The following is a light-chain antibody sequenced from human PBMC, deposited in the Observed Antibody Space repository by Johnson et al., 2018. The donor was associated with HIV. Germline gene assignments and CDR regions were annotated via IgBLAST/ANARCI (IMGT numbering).Light chain of an antibody. CDR3: GTWDSSLSASYV. CDR2: ENN. CDR1: SSNIGNNY. Sequence: QSVLTQPPSVSAAPGQKVTISCSGSSSNIGNNYVSWYQQLPGTAPKLLIYENNKRPSGIPDRFSGSKSGTSATLGITVLQTGDEADYYCGTWDSSLSASYVFGTGTKVTFL. V-gene: IGLV1-51*02. J-gene: IGLJ1*01.